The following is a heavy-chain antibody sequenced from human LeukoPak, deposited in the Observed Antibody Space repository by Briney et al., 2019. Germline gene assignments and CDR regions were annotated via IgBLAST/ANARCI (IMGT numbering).Heavy chain of an antibody. CDR3: ARDRAWNYFDY. CDR2: ISNDGSRK. J-gene: IGHJ4*02. Sequence: PGGSLRLSCVGSGYIFSSYWMNWVRQAPGKGLEWVAIISNDGSRKYYAHSVEGRFTISRDNSKNTLYLQMDSLRAEDTAVYYCARDRAWNYFDYWGQGTLVTVSS. D-gene: IGHD3-3*01. V-gene: IGHV3-30*03. CDR1: GYIFSSYW.